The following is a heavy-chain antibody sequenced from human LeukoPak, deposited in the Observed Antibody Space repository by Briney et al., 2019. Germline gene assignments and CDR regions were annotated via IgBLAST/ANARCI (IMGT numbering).Heavy chain of an antibody. CDR2: INPNSGGT. CDR1: GYTFTGYY. J-gene: IGHJ4*02. CDR3: ARLRRDGYRNYFDY. Sequence: ASVKVSCKASGYTFTGYYMHWVRQAPGQGLEWMGWINPNSGGTNYAQKFQGRVTMTRDTSISTAYMELSRLRSDDTAVYCCARLRRDGYRNYFDYWGQGTLVTVSS. V-gene: IGHV1-2*02. D-gene: IGHD5-24*01.